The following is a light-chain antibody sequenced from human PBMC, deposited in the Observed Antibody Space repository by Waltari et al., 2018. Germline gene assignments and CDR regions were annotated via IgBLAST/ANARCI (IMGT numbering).Light chain of an antibody. CDR1: QSISNW. J-gene: IGKJ2*01. Sequence: DIQMTQSPSTMSASVGDRVTITCRASQSISNWLAWYQQKPGKAPKLLIYKASSLQSGVPSRFGGSGSGTEFTLTISSLQPDDFATYYCHQYSTYLYTFGQGTKLDI. CDR2: KAS. V-gene: IGKV1-5*03. CDR3: HQYSTYLYT.